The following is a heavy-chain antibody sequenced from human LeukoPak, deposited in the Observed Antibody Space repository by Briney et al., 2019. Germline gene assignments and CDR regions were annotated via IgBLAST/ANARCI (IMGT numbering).Heavy chain of an antibody. Sequence: GRSLRLSCAASGFTFSSYGMHWVRQAPGKGLEWVAVISYDGSNKYYADSVKGRFTISRDNSKNTLYLQMNSLRAGDTAVYYCAKDEDSWGQGTLVTVSS. CDR1: GFTFSSYG. CDR2: ISYDGSNK. V-gene: IGHV3-30*18. J-gene: IGHJ4*02. CDR3: AKDEDS. D-gene: IGHD3-22*01.